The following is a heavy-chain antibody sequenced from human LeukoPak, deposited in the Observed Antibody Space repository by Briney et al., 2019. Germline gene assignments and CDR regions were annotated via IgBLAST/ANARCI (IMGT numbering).Heavy chain of an antibody. CDR3: ARGGLYYDSSY. CDR2: ISFSGNSI. CDR1: GFTFSDYE. Sequence: GGSLRLSCAASGFTFSDYEMHWVRQAPGKGLEWVSFISFSGNSIYYADSVKGRFTISRDNAKNSLYLQMNSLRAEDTAVYYCARGGLYYDSSYWGQGTLVTVSS. J-gene: IGHJ4*02. V-gene: IGHV3-48*03. D-gene: IGHD3-22*01.